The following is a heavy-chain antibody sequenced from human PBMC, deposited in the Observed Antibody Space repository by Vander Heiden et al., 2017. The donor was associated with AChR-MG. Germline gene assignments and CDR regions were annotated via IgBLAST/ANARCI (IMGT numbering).Heavy chain of an antibody. J-gene: IGHJ2*01. CDR3: AREPITIFGVGNWYFDL. CDR2: ISNSSSTI. V-gene: IGHV3-48*02. D-gene: IGHD3-3*01. Sequence: EVQLVESGGGLVQPGGSLRLSCAASGFTFSSYSLNWVRQAPGKGLEWVSYISNSSSTIYYADSVKGRFTISRDNAKNSLYLQMNSLRDEDTAVYYCAREPITIFGVGNWYFDLWGRGTLVTVSS. CDR1: GFTFSSYS.